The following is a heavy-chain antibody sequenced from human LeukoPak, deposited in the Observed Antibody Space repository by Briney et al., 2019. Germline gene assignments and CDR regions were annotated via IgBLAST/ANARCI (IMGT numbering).Heavy chain of an antibody. D-gene: IGHD6-13*01. CDR1: GYTFTTYD. CDR3: ARDLAYSSSWLDYFDY. J-gene: IGHJ4*02. Sequence: ASVKVSCKASGYTFTTYDINWVRQATGQGLEWMGWINPNSGGTNYAQKFQGRVTMTRDTSISTAYMELSRLRSDDTAVYYCARDLAYSSSWLDYFDYWSQGTLVTVSS. V-gene: IGHV1-2*02. CDR2: INPNSGGT.